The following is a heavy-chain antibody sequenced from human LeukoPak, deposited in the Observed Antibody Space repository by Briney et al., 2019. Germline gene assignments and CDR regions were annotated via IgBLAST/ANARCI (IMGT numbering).Heavy chain of an antibody. CDR2: INPNSGGT. D-gene: IGHD3-9*01. CDR3: ARELRYFDWLNFDY. CDR1: GYTFTGYY. Sequence: ASVTVSCKASGYTFTGYYMHWVRQAPGQGLEWMGLINPNSGGTNYAQKFQGRVTRTRDTSISTAYMELSRLRSDDTAVYYGARELRYFDWLNFDYWGQGTLVTVSS. V-gene: IGHV1-2*02. J-gene: IGHJ4*02.